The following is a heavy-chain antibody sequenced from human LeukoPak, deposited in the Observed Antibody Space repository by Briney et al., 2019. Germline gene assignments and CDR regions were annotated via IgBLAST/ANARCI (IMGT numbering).Heavy chain of an antibody. J-gene: IGHJ4*02. CDR1: GFTFSSYG. CDR3: ARDGDTDRFPSDY. CDR2: IWYDGSNK. Sequence: GGSLRLSCAASGFTFSSYGMHWVRQAPGKGLEWVAVIWYDGSNKYYADSVKGRFTISRDNSKNTLYLQMNSLRAEDTAVYYCARDGDTDRFPSDYWGQGTLVTVSS. D-gene: IGHD5-18*01. V-gene: IGHV3-33*01.